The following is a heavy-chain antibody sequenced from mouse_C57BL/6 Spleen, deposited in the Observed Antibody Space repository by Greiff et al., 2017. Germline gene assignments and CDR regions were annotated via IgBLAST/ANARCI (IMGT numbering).Heavy chain of an antibody. CDR2: INPNNGGT. Sequence: EVQLQQSGPELVKPGASVKIPCKASGYTFTDYNMDWVKQSHGKSLEWIGDINPNNGGTIYNQKFKGKATLTVDKSSSTAYMELRSLTSEDTAVYYCARAGGITTVVAHYAMDYWGQGTSVTVSS. CDR1: GYTFTDYN. CDR3: ARAGGITTVVAHYAMDY. V-gene: IGHV1-18*01. J-gene: IGHJ4*01. D-gene: IGHD1-1*01.